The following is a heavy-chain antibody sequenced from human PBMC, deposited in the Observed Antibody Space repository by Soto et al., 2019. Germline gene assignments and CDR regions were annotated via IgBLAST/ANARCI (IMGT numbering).Heavy chain of an antibody. J-gene: IGHJ4*02. CDR3: ARVCWPPRVLRFLEWFKNPRAPFDD. V-gene: IGHV1-18*01. D-gene: IGHD3-3*01. CDR2: ISAYTGNT. CDR1: GYTFTSYG. Sequence: GASVKVSCKASGYTFTSYGISWVRQAPGQGLEWMGWISAYTGNTNYAQKLQGRVTMTTDTYTSTAYMELSSLRSDDTAVYYCARVCWPPRVLRFLEWFKNPRAPFDDWGQGTLVTVSS.